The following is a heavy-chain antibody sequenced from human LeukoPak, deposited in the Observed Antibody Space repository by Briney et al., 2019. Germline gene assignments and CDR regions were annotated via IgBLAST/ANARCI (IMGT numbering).Heavy chain of an antibody. Sequence: TGGSLRLSCSASGFTFSSYGMHWVRQAPGKGLEYVSGISNKGGSTYYADSVEGRFTISRDNSKNTLYLQMNSLRAEDTAVYYCAKTLGYCSSTSCPPWNYWGQGTLVTVSS. D-gene: IGHD2-2*01. CDR1: GFTFSSYG. CDR2: ISNKGGST. J-gene: IGHJ4*02. V-gene: IGHV3-64*04. CDR3: AKTLGYCSSTSCPPWNY.